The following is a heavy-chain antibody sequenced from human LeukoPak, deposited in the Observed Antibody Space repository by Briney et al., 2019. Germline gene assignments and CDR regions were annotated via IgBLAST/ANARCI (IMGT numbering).Heavy chain of an antibody. J-gene: IGHJ4*02. V-gene: IGHV3-23*01. D-gene: IGHD1-1*01. Sequence: GGSLRLSCAASGFAFSNYDMSWVRQAPGKGLEWVSAISGSGGSTYYADSVKGRFTISRDNSKNTLYLQMNSLRAEDTAVYYCAKDRTKPEYWGQGTLVTVSS. CDR2: ISGSGGST. CDR1: GFAFSNYD. CDR3: AKDRTKPEY.